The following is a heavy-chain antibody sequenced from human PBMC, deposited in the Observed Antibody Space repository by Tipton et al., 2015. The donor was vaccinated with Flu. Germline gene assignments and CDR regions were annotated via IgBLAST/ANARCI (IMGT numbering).Heavy chain of an antibody. CDR3: ARLSYYDVDLKNFYFED. CDR2: IYYGGDT. Sequence: ILSLTCSVSGVSVSSYHWSWIRQPPGKGLEWIGKIYYGGDTDYNPSLTSRVTISLDLSNNHFSLRLSSVTAADTAVYYCARLSYYDVDLKNFYFEDWGQGTLVTVSS. V-gene: IGHV4-59*08. CDR1: GVSVSSYH. D-gene: IGHD3-10*02. J-gene: IGHJ4*02.